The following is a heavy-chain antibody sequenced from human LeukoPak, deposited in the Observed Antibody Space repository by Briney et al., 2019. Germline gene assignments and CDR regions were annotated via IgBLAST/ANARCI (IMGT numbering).Heavy chain of an antibody. CDR1: GYTFTGYY. V-gene: IGHV1-2*02. Sequence: ASVKVSCKASGYTFTGYYMHWVRQAPGQGLEWMGWINLNSGGTNYAQKFQGRVTMTRDTSISTAYMELSRLRSDDTAVYYCARELTMVSGDFDYWGQGALGTVSS. CDR3: ARELTMVSGDFDY. CDR2: INLNSGGT. J-gene: IGHJ4*01. D-gene: IGHD3-10*01.